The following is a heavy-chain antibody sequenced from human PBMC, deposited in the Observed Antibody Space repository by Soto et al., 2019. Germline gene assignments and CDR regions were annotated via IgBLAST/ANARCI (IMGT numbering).Heavy chain of an antibody. V-gene: IGHV4-34*01. CDR2: INNGGSS. D-gene: IGHD3-10*01. Sequence: KASETLSLTCAVYGGSFSGYYWSGMRQPPGKGLGWIGEINNGGSSNYNPSLKSRGSMSVGTSNNQFSLKLTSVTAADTAVYYCARGRGDGYNQNWYFDLWGRGTLVTVSS. CDR1: GGSFSGYY. J-gene: IGHJ2*01. CDR3: ARGRGDGYNQNWYFDL.